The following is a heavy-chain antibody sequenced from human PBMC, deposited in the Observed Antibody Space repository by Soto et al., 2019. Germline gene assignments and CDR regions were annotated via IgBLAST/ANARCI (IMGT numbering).Heavy chain of an antibody. Sequence: QVQLQESGPGLVKPSETLSLTCTVSGGSISSYYWSWIRQPPGKGLEWIGYIYYSGSTNYNPSLKSRVTISVDTSKHQCSLKLSSVTAADTAVYYCAREVRLLKRSDRFDPWGQGTLVTVSS. CDR2: IYYSGST. V-gene: IGHV4-59*01. CDR3: AREVRLLKRSDRFDP. D-gene: IGHD2-21*02. J-gene: IGHJ5*02. CDR1: GGSISSYY.